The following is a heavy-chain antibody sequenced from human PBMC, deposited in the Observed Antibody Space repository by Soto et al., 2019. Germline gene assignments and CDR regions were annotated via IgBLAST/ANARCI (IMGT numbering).Heavy chain of an antibody. J-gene: IGHJ6*02. CDR3: ARSLTRYYYGMDV. Sequence: SGPTLVNPTQTLTLTCTFSGFSLSTIGISMSWIRQPPGMALEWLALIDWDDDEYYSPSLRPRLTVSKDTSKNQVVLTMTNMDPVDTATYYCARSLTRYYYGMDVWGQGTTVTVSS. V-gene: IGHV2-70*01. CDR1: GFSLSTIGIS. CDR2: IDWDDDE.